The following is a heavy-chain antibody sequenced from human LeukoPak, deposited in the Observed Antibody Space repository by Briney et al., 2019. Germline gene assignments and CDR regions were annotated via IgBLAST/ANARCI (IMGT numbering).Heavy chain of an antibody. CDR2: IYYSGST. Sequence: SETLPLTCTVSGGSISSGGYYWSWIRQHPGKGLEWIGYIYYSGSTYYNPSLKSRVTISVDTSKNQFPLKLSSVTAADTAVYYCARSLGFGEYYYGMDVWGQGTTVTVSS. D-gene: IGHD3-10*01. CDR3: ARSLGFGEYYYGMDV. V-gene: IGHV4-31*03. J-gene: IGHJ6*02. CDR1: GGSISSGGYY.